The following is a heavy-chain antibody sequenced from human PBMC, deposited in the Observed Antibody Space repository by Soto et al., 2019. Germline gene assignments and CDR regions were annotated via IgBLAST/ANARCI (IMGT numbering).Heavy chain of an antibody. CDR1: GFSFSGFA. D-gene: IGHD3-9*01. CDR2: ITGTGVSI. Sequence: GGSLRLSCVASGFSFSGFAMSWVRQAPGKGLVWVSSITGTGVSIYYADSVRGRFTISRDNSKDQFSLKLSSVTAADTAVYYCARGDGNDILTGYYPHFDYWGQGTLVTVSS. J-gene: IGHJ4*02. CDR3: ARGDGNDILTGYYPHFDY. V-gene: IGHV3-23*01.